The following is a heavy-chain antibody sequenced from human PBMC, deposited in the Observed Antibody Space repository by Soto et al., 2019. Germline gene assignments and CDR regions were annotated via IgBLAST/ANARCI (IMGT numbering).Heavy chain of an antibody. V-gene: IGHV4-39*01. CDR2: IDYSGNT. D-gene: IGHD4-17*01. J-gene: IGHJ5*02. CDR3: ARLPTGDNWFDP. Sequence: SETLSLTCSVSGDSISRSSYYWGLVRQPPGRGLEWIGIIDYSGNTYYNPSLRSRVTISVDTSKNQFSLKLSSVTAADTAVYYCARLPTGDNWFDPWGQGTLVTVSS. CDR1: GDSISRSSYY.